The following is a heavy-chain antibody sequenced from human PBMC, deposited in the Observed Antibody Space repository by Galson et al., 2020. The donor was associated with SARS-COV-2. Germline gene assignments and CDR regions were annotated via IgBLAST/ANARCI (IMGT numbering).Heavy chain of an antibody. Sequence: DQLGESLTISCAGSGFTFSDYGMHWVRQAPDKGLEWVAVIWNDGKNTYYADSVKGRFTISRDNSKNTLYLQMNSLKVEDTAVYFCARSSGSTVREGSNYWGQGTLVTVSS. J-gene: IGHJ4*02. CDR3: ARSSGSTVREGSNY. CDR1: GFTFSDYG. V-gene: IGHV3-33*01. D-gene: IGHD2-2*01. CDR2: IWNDGKNT.